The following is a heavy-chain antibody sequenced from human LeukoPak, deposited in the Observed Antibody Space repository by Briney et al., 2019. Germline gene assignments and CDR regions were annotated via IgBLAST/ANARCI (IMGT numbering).Heavy chain of an antibody. CDR3: ARSHYSSYWDNGPHYYYYYMDV. V-gene: IGHV1-69*13. J-gene: IGHJ6*03. CDR2: IIPIFGTT. D-gene: IGHD6-6*01. CDR1: GGTFSSYA. Sequence: SVKVSCKASGGTFSSYAISWVRQAPGQGLEWMGGIIPIFGTTNYAQKFQGRDTITADESTSTAYMELSSLRSEDTAVYYCARSHYSSYWDNGPHYYYYYMDVWGKGTTVTVSS.